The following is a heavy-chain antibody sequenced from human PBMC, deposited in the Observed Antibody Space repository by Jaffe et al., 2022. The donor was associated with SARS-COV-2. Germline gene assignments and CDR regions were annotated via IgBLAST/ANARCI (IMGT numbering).Heavy chain of an antibody. CDR1: GFTFQDYP. V-gene: IGHV3-43*01. Sequence: EVQLVESGGGVVQPGGSLRLSCAASGFTFQDYPMHWVRQAPGKGLEWVSLIAWDGGAKLYADSVKGRFTISRDNSKNSLYLQMNSLRTEDTALYYCAKDFSPGHSGTFGMDAWGQGTTVSVSS. CDR3: AKDFSPGHSGTFGMDA. D-gene: IGHD1-1*01. CDR2: IAWDGGAK. J-gene: IGHJ6*02.